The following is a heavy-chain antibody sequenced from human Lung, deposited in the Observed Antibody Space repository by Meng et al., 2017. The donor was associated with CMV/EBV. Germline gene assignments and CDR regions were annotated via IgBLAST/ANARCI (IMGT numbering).Heavy chain of an antibody. Sequence: ASXXVSCKASGYTFTSYYMHWVRQAPGQGLEWMGRINPSGGSTSYAQKFQGRVTMTRDTSTSTVYMELSSLRSEDTAVYYCARVGPAAGTGFVDYWGQGTLVTVSS. CDR2: INPSGGST. CDR3: ARVGPAAGTGFVDY. V-gene: IGHV1-46*01. CDR1: GYTFTSYY. J-gene: IGHJ4*02. D-gene: IGHD6-13*01.